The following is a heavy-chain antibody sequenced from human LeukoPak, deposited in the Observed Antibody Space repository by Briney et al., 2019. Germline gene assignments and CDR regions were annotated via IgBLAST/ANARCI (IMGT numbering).Heavy chain of an antibody. CDR1: GFTFSSYS. V-gene: IGHV3-48*01. CDR3: ARDAGATGY. J-gene: IGHJ4*02. CDR2: ISSSSSTL. D-gene: IGHD1-26*01. Sequence: GGSLRLSCAASGFTFSSYSMNWVRQAPGKGLEWVSYISSSSSTLYYADSVKGRFSISRDNAKNSLYLQMNSLRAEDTAVYYCARDAGATGYWGQGTLVTVSS.